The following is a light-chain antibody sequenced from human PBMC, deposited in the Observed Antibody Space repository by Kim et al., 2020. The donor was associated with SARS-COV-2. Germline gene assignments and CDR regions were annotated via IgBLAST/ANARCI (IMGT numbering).Light chain of an antibody. J-gene: IGLJ2*01. V-gene: IGLV2-8*01. Sequence: GQSVTISCTGPSSDSGGYNFVAWYQQHPGKAPKVMIYEVNKRPSGVPDRFSGSKSGNTASLTVSGLQAEDEADYYCSSYAGTKNLVFGGGTQLTVL. CDR3: SSYAGTKNLV. CDR2: EVN. CDR1: SSDSGGYNF.